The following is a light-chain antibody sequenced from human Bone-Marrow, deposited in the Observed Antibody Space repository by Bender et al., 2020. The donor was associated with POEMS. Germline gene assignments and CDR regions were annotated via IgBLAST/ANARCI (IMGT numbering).Light chain of an antibody. CDR1: SLRNYY. J-gene: IGLJ3*02. CDR2: DKY. CDR3: AAWEDSLNGWV. V-gene: IGLV3-19*01. Sequence: SSELTQDPAVSVALGQTVRITCQGDSLRNYYVSWYQQKPGQAPVLVIYDKYNRPSGIPDRFSGSKSGTSASLAISGLQSEDEADYYCAAWEDSLNGWVFGGGTKLTVL.